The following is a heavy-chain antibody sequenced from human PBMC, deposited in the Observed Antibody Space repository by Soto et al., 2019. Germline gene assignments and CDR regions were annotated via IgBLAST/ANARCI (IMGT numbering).Heavy chain of an antibody. Sequence: EVQLVESGGGLVQPGGSLRLSCAASGFPFSNYWIHWVRQAPGKGLVWVSRINSDGRSTTYADSVKGRFTISRDNAKDTLYLQMNSLRAEDTAVYYCASHGSGSYFDYWGQGTLVTVYS. CDR2: INSDGRST. D-gene: IGHD3-10*01. CDR1: GFPFSNYW. CDR3: ASHGSGSYFDY. V-gene: IGHV3-74*01. J-gene: IGHJ4*02.